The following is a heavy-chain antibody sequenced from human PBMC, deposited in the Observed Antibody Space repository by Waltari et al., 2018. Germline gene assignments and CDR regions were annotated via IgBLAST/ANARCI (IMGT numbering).Heavy chain of an antibody. CDR2: IVPILRLT. J-gene: IGHJ3*02. D-gene: IGHD6-13*01. V-gene: IGHV1-69*04. CDR1: GYTFNKAP. CDR3: TRAGISASDAFDI. Sequence: QVQVVQSGTAVKKPGSSVRVSCKVSGYTFNKAPISWVRQAPGQGLEWMGKIVPILRLTNCSQKFRDRVTLTATTSTTTAFMDLTDLTSEDTAIYYCTRAGISASDAFDIWGQGTMVTVSS.